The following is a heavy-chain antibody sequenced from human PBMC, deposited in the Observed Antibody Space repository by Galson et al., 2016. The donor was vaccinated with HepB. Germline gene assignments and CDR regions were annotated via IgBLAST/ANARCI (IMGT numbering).Heavy chain of an antibody. CDR3: AKWGGSGYDWARLDY. J-gene: IGHJ4*02. CDR2: ISYDGSNK. V-gene: IGHV3-30*18. Sequence: LRLSCAASGFTFSSYGMHWVRQAPGQGLEWVAVISYDGSNKYYADSVKGRFTISRTNSKNTMYLQMNSLRAEDTAVYYCAKWGGSGYDWARLDYWGQGTLVTVSS. CDR1: GFTFSSYG. D-gene: IGHD5-12*01.